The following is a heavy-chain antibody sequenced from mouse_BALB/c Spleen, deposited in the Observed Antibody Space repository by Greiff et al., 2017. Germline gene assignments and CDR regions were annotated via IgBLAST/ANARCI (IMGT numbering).Heavy chain of an antibody. V-gene: IGHV2-6-7*01. D-gene: IGHD2-14*01. CDR1: GFSLTGYG. J-gene: IGHJ4*01. CDR3: ARGAYDGNYYAMDY. CDR2: IWGDGST. Sequence: VMLVESGPGLVAPSQSLSITCTVSGFSLTGYGVNWVRQPPGKGLEWLGMIWGDGSTDYNSALKSRLSISKDNSKSQVFLKMNSLQTDDTARYYCARGAYDGNYYAMDYWGQGTSVTVSS.